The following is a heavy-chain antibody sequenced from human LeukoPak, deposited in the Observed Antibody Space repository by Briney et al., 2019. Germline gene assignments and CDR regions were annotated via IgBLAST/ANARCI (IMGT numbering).Heavy chain of an antibody. CDR1: GYTFTIYG. J-gene: IGHJ3*02. CDR2: ISAYNGNT. CDR3: ARVVMITFGGVTRAFDI. Sequence: ASVTVSCKASGYTFTIYGISWVRQAPGQGLEWMGWISAYNGNTNYAQKLQGRVTMTTDTSTSTAYMELRSLRSDDTAVYYCARVVMITFGGVTRAFDIWGQGTMVTVSS. V-gene: IGHV1-18*01. D-gene: IGHD3-16*01.